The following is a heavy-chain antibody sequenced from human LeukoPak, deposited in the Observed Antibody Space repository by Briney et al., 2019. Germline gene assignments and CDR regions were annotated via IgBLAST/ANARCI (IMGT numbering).Heavy chain of an antibody. CDR2: ISWDGGST. CDR1: GFTFDDYT. D-gene: IGHD6-19*01. CDR3: ATDLAGVAGTRAFDI. V-gene: IGHV3-43*01. Sequence: GGSLRLSCAASGFTFDDYTMHWVRQAPGKGLEWVSLISWDGGSTYYADSVKGRFTISRDNSKNSLYLQMNSLRSEDTAVYYCATDLAGVAGTRAFDIWGQGTRVTVSS. J-gene: IGHJ3*02.